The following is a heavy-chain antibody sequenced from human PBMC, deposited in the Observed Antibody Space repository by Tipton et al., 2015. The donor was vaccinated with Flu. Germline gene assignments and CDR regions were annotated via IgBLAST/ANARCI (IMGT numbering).Heavy chain of an antibody. CDR3: ARVSGWWRYYFDY. CDR2: INPNSGGT. V-gene: IGHV1-2*06. D-gene: IGHD6-19*01. J-gene: IGHJ4*02. Sequence: QLVQSGAEVKKPGASVKVSCKASGYTFTGYYMHWVRQAPGQGLEWMGRINPNSGGTNYAQKFQGRVTMTRDTSISTAYMELSRLRSDDTAVYYCARVSGWWRYYFDYWGQGTLVTVSS. CDR1: GYTFTGYY.